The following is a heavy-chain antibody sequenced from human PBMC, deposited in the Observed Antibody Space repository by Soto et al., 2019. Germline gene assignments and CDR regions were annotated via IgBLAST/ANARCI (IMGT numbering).Heavy chain of an antibody. Sequence: ASMKVSCKASGYSFSSYYMHWVRQAPGQGFEWMGWISPYNGNKRYAQNLQDRVTMTTDTSTSTAHMELRSLRSDDTALYYCARELSALGTIDYWGQGTLVTVSS. CDR2: ISPYNGNK. CDR3: ARELSALGTIDY. D-gene: IGHD1-7*01. CDR1: GYSFSSYY. J-gene: IGHJ4*02. V-gene: IGHV1-18*04.